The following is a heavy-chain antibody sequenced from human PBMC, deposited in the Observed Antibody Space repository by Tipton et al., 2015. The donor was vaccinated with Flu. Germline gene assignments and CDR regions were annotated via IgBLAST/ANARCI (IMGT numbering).Heavy chain of an antibody. CDR1: GFSVSTYY. Sequence: LSLTCAASGFSVSTYYMNWVRQAPGKGLEWVSITYSGGATYYADSVQGRFTVSTDTSKNTLYLQMNSLRGEDSADYYCARDYGGNWFDSWGQGTLVTVSS. CDR2: TYSGGAT. D-gene: IGHD3-16*01. V-gene: IGHV3-53*01. CDR3: ARDYGGNWFDS. J-gene: IGHJ5*01.